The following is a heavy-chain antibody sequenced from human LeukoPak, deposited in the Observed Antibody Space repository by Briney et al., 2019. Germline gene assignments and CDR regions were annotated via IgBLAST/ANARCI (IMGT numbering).Heavy chain of an antibody. J-gene: IGHJ4*02. Sequence: PSETLSFTCTVSGGSFSSYYWNWIRQPAGKGLEWIGRIYTSGSTNYNPSLKSRVTMSVDTSKNQFSLKLNSVTAADTAVYYCARAGDSTSSLDYWGQGTLVTVSS. V-gene: IGHV4-4*07. CDR2: IYTSGST. D-gene: IGHD2-2*01. CDR3: ARAGDSTSSLDY. CDR1: GGSFSSYY.